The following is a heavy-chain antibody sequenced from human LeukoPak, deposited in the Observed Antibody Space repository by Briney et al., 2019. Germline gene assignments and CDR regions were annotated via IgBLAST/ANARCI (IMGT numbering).Heavy chain of an antibody. Sequence: SETLSLTCTVSGGSIASTSYYWGWIRQPPGKGLEWIGSGYYSGSTYSNPSLKSRVTISVDSSKNQFSLRLSSVTPADTAVYYCFRQLLNGYFYMDVWGKGTTVTVSS. J-gene: IGHJ6*03. D-gene: IGHD1-1*01. CDR2: GYYSGST. V-gene: IGHV4-39*01. CDR3: FRQLLNGYFYMDV. CDR1: GGSIASTSYY.